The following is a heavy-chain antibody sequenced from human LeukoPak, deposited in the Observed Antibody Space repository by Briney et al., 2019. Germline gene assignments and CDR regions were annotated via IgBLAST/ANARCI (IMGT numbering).Heavy chain of an antibody. D-gene: IGHD6-13*01. CDR1: GGSFSGYY. V-gene: IGHV4-34*01. Sequence: PSETLSLTCAVYGGSFSGYYWSWIRQPPGKGLEWIGEINHSGSTNYNPSLKSRVTISVDTSKNQFSLKLSSVTAADTAVYYCARHSLIAASGTSGYWGQGTLVTVSS. CDR3: ARHSLIAASGTSGY. CDR2: INHSGST. J-gene: IGHJ4*02.